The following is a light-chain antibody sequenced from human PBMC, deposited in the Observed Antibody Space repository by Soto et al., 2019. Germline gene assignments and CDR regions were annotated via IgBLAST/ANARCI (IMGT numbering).Light chain of an antibody. J-gene: IGKJ2*01. V-gene: IGKV3-20*01. Sequence: EIVLTQSPGTLSLSPGERATLSCRASQSVSSSHLAWYQQKPGQAPRLLIYGASSRATGIPDRFSGSGSGTYFTLTISRLEPEDFAVYFCQQYGRSPPYTFGQGTKVEI. CDR2: GAS. CDR3: QQYGRSPPYT. CDR1: QSVSSSH.